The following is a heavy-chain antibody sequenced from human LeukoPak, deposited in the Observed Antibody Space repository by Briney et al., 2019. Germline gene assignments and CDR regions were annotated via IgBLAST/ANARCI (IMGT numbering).Heavy chain of an antibody. CDR3: ARGEGISFFDY. CDR1: GGSISSYY. V-gene: IGHV4-59*01. CDR2: IYYSGST. J-gene: IGHJ4*02. D-gene: IGHD2-21*01. Sequence: SETLSLTCTVSGGSISSYYWSWIRQPPGKGLEWIGYIYYSGSTNYNPSLKSRVTISVDTSKNQFSLKPSSVTAADTAVYYCARGEGISFFDYWGQGTLVTVSS.